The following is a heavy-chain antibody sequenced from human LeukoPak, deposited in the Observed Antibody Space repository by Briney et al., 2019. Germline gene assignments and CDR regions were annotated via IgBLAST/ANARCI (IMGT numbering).Heavy chain of an antibody. J-gene: IGHJ4*02. CDR3: AKDGSSSSPFDY. CDR1: GFTFDDYA. CDR2: ISGDGGST. Sequence: GGSLRLSCAASGFTFDDYAMHWVRQAPGRGLEWVSLISGDGGSTYYADSVKGRFTISRDNSKNSLYLQTNSLRTEDTALYYCAKDGSSSSPFDYWGQGTLVTVSS. V-gene: IGHV3-43*02. D-gene: IGHD6-13*01.